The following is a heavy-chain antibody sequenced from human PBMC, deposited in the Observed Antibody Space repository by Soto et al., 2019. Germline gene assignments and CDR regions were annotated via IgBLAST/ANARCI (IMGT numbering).Heavy chain of an antibody. CDR1: GFTFSDYY. Sequence: PGGSLRLSCAASGFTFSDYYMAWIRQAPGKGLEWVSHISSSGNRIYHADSVRGRFTISRDNAKNSLYLQMSSLRAEDTAIYYCARDLPGISTGGTNYWGQGTLVTVSS. J-gene: IGHJ4*02. CDR3: ARDLPGISTGGTNY. D-gene: IGHD6-13*01. V-gene: IGHV3-11*01. CDR2: ISSSGNRI.